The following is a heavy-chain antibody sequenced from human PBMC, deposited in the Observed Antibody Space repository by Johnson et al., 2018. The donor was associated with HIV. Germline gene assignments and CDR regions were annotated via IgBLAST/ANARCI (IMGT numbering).Heavy chain of an antibody. CDR3: ARLRDGYNFDAFDI. J-gene: IGHJ3*02. D-gene: IGHD5-24*01. CDR1: GFTFSDYY. V-gene: IGHV3-11*04. CDR2: ISSGGNTI. Sequence: QVQLVESGGGVVQPGGSLRLSCAASGFTFSDYYMNWIRQTPGKGLEWVSYISSGGNTIYYADSVKGRFTISRDNAKNSLYLQMNSLTAEDTALYYCARLRDGYNFDAFDIWGQGTMVTVSS.